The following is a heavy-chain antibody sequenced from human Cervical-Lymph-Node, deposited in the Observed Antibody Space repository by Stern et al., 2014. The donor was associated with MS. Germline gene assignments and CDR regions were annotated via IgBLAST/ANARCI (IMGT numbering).Heavy chain of an antibody. D-gene: IGHD6-13*01. CDR3: ARDLFYYSSPDY. J-gene: IGHJ4*02. V-gene: IGHV3-33*01. CDR2: IWYDGSNK. Sequence: VQLLESGGGVVQPGRSLRLSCAASGFTFSSYGMHWVRQAPGKGMEWVAVIWYDGSNKYYADSVKGRFTISRDSSKNTLYLQMNSLRAEDTAMYYCARDLFYYSSPDYWGQGTLVTVSS. CDR1: GFTFSSYG.